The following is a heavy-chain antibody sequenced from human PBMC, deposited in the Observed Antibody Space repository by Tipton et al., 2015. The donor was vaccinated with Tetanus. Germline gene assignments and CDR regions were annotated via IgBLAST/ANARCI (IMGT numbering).Heavy chain of an antibody. D-gene: IGHD6-13*01. CDR1: GFTFSSYG. V-gene: IGHV3-33*01. J-gene: IGHJ4*02. CDR3: ATVGSSSWSSSFGY. CDR2: IWYDGSNK. Sequence: SLRLSCAASGFTFSSYGMHWVRQAPGKGLEWVAVIWYDGSNKYYADSVKGRFTISRDNSKNTLYLQMNSLRAKDTAVYYCATVGSSSWSSSFGYWGQGTLVTVSS.